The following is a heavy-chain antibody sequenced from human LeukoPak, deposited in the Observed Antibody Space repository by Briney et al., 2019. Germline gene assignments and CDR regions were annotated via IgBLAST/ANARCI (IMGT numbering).Heavy chain of an antibody. D-gene: IGHD3-22*01. V-gene: IGHV4-61*02. J-gene: IGHJ3*02. CDR3: ARALNLYYYDTSVEPAFDI. CDR2: IYDSGST. CDR1: GGSISSGSYY. Sequence: PSQTLSLTCTVSGGSISSGSYYWSWIRQPAGKGLEWIGRIYDSGSTSFNPSLKSRVTISVDTSKNQFSLKLSSVTATDTAVYYCARALNLYYYDTSVEPAFDIWGQGTMVTVSS.